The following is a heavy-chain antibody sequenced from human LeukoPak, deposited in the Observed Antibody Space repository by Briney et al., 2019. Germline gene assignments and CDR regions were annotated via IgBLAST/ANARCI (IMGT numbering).Heavy chain of an antibody. J-gene: IGHJ4*02. Sequence: GGSLRLSCAASRFTFSTYWMHWVRQAPGKGLVWVSRFNSDGRSAYYADSVKGRFTISRDNAKNTLYLQVNSLRAEDTAVYYCARGRYYLDSWGQGTLVTVSS. D-gene: IGHD4-17*01. V-gene: IGHV3-74*01. CDR2: FNSDGRSA. CDR3: ARGRYYLDS. CDR1: RFTFSTYW.